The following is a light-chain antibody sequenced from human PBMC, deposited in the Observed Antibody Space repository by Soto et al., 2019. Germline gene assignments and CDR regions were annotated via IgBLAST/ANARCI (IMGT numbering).Light chain of an antibody. V-gene: IGLV2-14*03. CDR1: SSDVGGYNF. Sequence: QSALTQPASVSGSPGQSVTISCTGTSSDVGGYNFVSWYQHHPDKVPKLMIYDVINRPSGVSYRFSGSKSDNTASLTISGLQAEDEDDYYCSSYTSSSTPLVFGGGTKLTVL. J-gene: IGLJ2*01. CDR3: SSYTSSSTPLV. CDR2: DVI.